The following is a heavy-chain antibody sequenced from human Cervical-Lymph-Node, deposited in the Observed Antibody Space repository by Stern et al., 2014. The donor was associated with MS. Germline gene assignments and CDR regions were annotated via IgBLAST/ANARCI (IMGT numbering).Heavy chain of an antibody. J-gene: IGHJ4*02. CDR1: GYTFPSFD. Sequence: QVQLVESGAEVKKPGASVKVSCKASGYTFPSFDINWVRQATGQGLEWMGWMNPNSGNTGYAQKFQGRVTMTRNTSISTAYMELSSLRSEDTAVYYCARGMDIVATEIDYWGQGTLVTVSS. V-gene: IGHV1-8*01. CDR3: ARGMDIVATEIDY. CDR2: MNPNSGNT. D-gene: IGHD5-12*01.